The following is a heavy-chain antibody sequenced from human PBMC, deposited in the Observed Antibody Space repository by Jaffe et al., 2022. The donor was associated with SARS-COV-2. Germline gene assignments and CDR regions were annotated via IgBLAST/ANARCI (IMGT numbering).Heavy chain of an antibody. D-gene: IGHD3-9*01. J-gene: IGHJ4*02. CDR1: GYSISSGYY. CDR3: ARVRYFDWLPNYFDY. Sequence: QVQLQESGPGLVKPSETLSLTCTVSGYSISSGYYWGWIRQPPGKGLEWIGSIYHSGSTYYNPSLKSRVTISVDTSKNQFSLKLSSVTAADTAVYYCARVRYFDWLPNYFDYWGQGTLVTVSS. CDR2: IYHSGST. V-gene: IGHV4-38-2*02.